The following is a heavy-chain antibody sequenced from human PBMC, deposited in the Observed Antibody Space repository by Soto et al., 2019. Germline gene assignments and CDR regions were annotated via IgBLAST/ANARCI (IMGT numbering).Heavy chain of an antibody. Sequence: SETLSLTCTVSGGSISSGDYYWSWIRQPPGKGLEWIGYIYYSGSTYYNPSLKSRVTISVDTSKNQFSLKLSSVTAADTAVYYCARAPGTTGTTLAVYYYGMDVWGQGTTVTVSS. J-gene: IGHJ6*02. CDR3: ARAPGTTGTTLAVYYYGMDV. CDR1: GGSISSGDYY. CDR2: IYYSGST. D-gene: IGHD1-1*01. V-gene: IGHV4-30-4*01.